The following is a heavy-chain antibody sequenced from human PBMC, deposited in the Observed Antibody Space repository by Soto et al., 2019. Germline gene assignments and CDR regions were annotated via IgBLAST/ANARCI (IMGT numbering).Heavy chain of an antibody. Sequence: PGGSLRLSCVASGFTFSSYGMHWVRQAPGKGLEWVAFLWYAGRNENYTDSVKGRFTISRDNSKNTLYLQMNSLRADDTAVYYCARGTATDGLDSWGQGTLVTVSS. J-gene: IGHJ5*01. D-gene: IGHD2-21*02. CDR1: GFTFSSYG. CDR2: LWYAGRNE. CDR3: ARGTATDGLDS. V-gene: IGHV3-33*08.